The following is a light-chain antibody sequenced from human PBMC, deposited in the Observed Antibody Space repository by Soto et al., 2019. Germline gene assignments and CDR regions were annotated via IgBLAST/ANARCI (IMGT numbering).Light chain of an antibody. V-gene: IGKV3-20*01. CDR3: QQYGSSRGVT. CDR1: QSVSSSY. Sequence: EIVLTQSPGTLSLSPGERATLSCRASQSVSSSYLAWYQQKPGQAPRLLIYGASSRATGIPDRFSGSGSGTDFTLTISRLEPEDFAVYYCQQYGSSRGVTFGPGTKVVI. J-gene: IGKJ3*01. CDR2: GAS.